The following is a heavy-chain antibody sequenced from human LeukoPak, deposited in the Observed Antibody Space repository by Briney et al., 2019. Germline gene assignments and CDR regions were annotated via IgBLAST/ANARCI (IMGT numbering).Heavy chain of an antibody. V-gene: IGHV3-23*01. CDR3: AKEGRDNWFDP. Sequence: GGSLRLSCAASGFTFSSYGMNWVRQAPGKGLEWVSAISGSGGSTYYADSVKGRFTISRDNSKNTLYLQINSLRAEDTAVYYCAKEGRDNWFDPWGQGTLVTVSS. CDR2: ISGSGGST. J-gene: IGHJ5*02. CDR1: GFTFSSYG.